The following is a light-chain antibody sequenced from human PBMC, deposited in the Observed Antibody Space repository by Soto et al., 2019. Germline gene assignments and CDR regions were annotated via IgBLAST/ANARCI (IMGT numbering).Light chain of an antibody. V-gene: IGKV3-15*01. Sequence: EILMTQSPATLSVSPGERATLSCRASQSVSSYLAWYQQKPGQAPRLLISDASNRATGIPARFSGSGSGTEFTLTISSLQSEDFAVYYCHHYNNWPRTFGHGTKVDIK. CDR2: DAS. CDR3: HHYNNWPRT. CDR1: QSVSSY. J-gene: IGKJ1*01.